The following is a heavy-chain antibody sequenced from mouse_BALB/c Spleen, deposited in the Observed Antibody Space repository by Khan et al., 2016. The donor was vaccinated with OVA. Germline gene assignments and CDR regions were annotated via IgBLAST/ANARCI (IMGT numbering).Heavy chain of an antibody. CDR3: ANGNYGWFAY. CDR2: ISSAGTYT. V-gene: IGHV5-9-1*01. D-gene: IGHD2-1*01. CDR1: GFTFSSFV. Sequence: EVELVESGGGLVKPGGSLKLSCAASGFTFSSFVMSWVRQTPEKRLEWVATISSAGTYTYFPDSVKGRFTISRDNAKNTLYLQMNSLRSEDTAMYYCANGNYGWFAYWGQGTLVTVSA. J-gene: IGHJ3*01.